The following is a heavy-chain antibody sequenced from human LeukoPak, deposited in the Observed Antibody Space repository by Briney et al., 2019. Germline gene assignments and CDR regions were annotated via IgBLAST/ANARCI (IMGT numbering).Heavy chain of an antibody. J-gene: IGHJ4*02. V-gene: IGHV5-51*01. CDR3: ARRRSCSGGSCYEDFDY. CDR2: IYPGDSDT. Sequence: GESLKISCKGSGYIFTSYWVGWVRQMPGKGLEWMGIIYPGDSDTRYNPSFRGQVTISADKSISTAYLQWSSLKASDTAMYYCARRRSCSGGSCYEDFDYWGQGTLVTVSS. D-gene: IGHD2-15*01. CDR1: GYIFTSYW.